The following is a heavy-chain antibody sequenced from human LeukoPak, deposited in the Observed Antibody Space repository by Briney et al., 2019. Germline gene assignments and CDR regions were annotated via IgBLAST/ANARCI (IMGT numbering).Heavy chain of an antibody. CDR2: ISAYNGNT. CDR3: ARRGYSYGYGYYYYYMDV. Sequence: ASVKVSCKASGYTFTSYGISWVRQAPGQGLEWMGWISAYNGNTNYAQKLQGRVTMTTDTSTSIAYMELRSLRSDDTAVYYCARRGYSYGYGYYYYYMDVWGKGTTVTISS. J-gene: IGHJ6*03. D-gene: IGHD5-18*01. CDR1: GYTFTSYG. V-gene: IGHV1-18*01.